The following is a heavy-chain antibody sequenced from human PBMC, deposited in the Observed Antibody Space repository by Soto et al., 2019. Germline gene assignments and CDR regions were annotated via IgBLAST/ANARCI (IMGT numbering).Heavy chain of an antibody. CDR1: GFTFSSYA. Sequence: GGSLRLSCAASGFTFSSYAMSWVRQAPGQGLEWVSGISNSGGGTYYADSVKGRFTISRDNSKNTLYLQMNSLRAEDTAVYYCAKDKVPVVVTAPFDYWGQGTLVTVSS. V-gene: IGHV3-23*01. D-gene: IGHD2-21*02. J-gene: IGHJ4*02. CDR2: ISNSGGGT. CDR3: AKDKVPVVVTAPFDY.